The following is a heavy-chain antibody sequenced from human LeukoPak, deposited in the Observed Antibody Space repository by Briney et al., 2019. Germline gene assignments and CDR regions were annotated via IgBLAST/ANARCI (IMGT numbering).Heavy chain of an antibody. CDR1: GFTFSSYS. Sequence: PGGSLRLSCAASGFTFSSYSMNWVRQAPGKGLEWVSSISSSSSNIYYADSVKGRFTSSRDNAKNSLYLQMNSLRAEDTAVYYCAELGITMIGGVWGKGTTVTISS. D-gene: IGHD3-10*02. CDR3: AELGITMIGGV. J-gene: IGHJ6*04. CDR2: ISSSSSNI. V-gene: IGHV3-21*01.